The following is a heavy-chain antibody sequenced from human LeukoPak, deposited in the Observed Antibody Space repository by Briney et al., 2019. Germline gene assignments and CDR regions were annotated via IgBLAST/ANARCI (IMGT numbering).Heavy chain of an antibody. Sequence: ASVKVSCKASGSTFTNYYMHWVRQAPGQGLEWMGIINPSGNSTRYQQKFQDRVTMTRETSTRTVYMELSSLRSEDTAMYYCARGYSRTYSIDYWGQGTLVTVSS. V-gene: IGHV1-46*01. J-gene: IGHJ4*02. CDR1: GSTFTNYY. D-gene: IGHD1-26*01. CDR3: ARGYSRTYSIDY. CDR2: INPSGNST.